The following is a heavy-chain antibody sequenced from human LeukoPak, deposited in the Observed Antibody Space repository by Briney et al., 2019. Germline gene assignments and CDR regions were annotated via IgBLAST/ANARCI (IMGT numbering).Heavy chain of an antibody. CDR2: INGSGGST. CDR3: AKDRVYYYDSSGYYRPLGGFDY. Sequence: GGSLRLSCAASGFTFSSYAMSWVRQAPGKGLEWVSAINGSGGSTYYVDSVKGRFTISRDNSKNTLYLQMNSLRAEDTAVYYCAKDRVYYYDSSGYYRPLGGFDYWGQGTLVTVSS. V-gene: IGHV3-23*01. CDR1: GFTFSSYA. J-gene: IGHJ4*02. D-gene: IGHD3-22*01.